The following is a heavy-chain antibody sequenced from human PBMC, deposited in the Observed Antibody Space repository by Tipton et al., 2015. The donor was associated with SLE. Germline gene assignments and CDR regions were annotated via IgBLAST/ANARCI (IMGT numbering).Heavy chain of an antibody. CDR1: GGSISSNTW. CDR2: IDHSGST. Sequence: TLSLTCTVSGGSISSNTWWNWVRQPPGMGLEWIGEIDHSGSTNSNPSLKSRVSMSVDKSKNQFSLKLSSVTVADTAVYYCAKDYNYDNADYNWGQGQLVIVSS. J-gene: IGHJ4*02. V-gene: IGHV4-4*02. D-gene: IGHD4-17*01. CDR3: AKDYNYDNADYN.